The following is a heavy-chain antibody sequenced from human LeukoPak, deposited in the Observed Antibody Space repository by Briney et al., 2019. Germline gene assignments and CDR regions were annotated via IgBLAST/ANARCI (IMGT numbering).Heavy chain of an antibody. D-gene: IGHD3-9*01. CDR1: GGSISSGDYY. CDR3: ARGGSPDFDWFLFHY. Sequence: SETLSLTCTVSGGSISSGDYYWSWIRQPPGKGLEWIGYIYYSGSTYYNPSLKSRVTMSVDTSKNQFSLKLSSVTAADTAVYYCARGGSPDFDWFLFHYWGQGTVVTVSS. CDR2: IYYSGST. J-gene: IGHJ4*02. V-gene: IGHV4-30-4*01.